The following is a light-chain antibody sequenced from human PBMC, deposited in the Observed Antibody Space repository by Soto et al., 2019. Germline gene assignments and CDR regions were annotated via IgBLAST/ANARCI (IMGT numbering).Light chain of an antibody. CDR3: QQYNNWHPWT. J-gene: IGKJ1*01. CDR1: QSVSSN. V-gene: IGKV3-15*01. CDR2: GAS. Sequence: EIVMTQSPATLSVSPGEMSTLSCRASQSVSSNLAWYQQKPGQPPRLLIYGASTRATGIPARFSGSGSGTEFTLTISSLQSQDFAVYYCQQYNNWHPWTFGQGTKVDIK.